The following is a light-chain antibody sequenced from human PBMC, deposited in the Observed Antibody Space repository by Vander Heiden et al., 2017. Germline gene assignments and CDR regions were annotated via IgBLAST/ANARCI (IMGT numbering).Light chain of an antibody. CDR2: EVT. CDR3: ISYAGSNNLV. V-gene: IGLV2-8*01. J-gene: IGLJ2*01. CDR1: SSDVGGYKY. Sequence: QSALTQPPSASGSPGQSVTVSCTGTSSDVGGYKYVSWYQQHPGKAPNRMIYEVTKRPSGVPDRFSGSKSGNTASLTVSGLQAEDEADYYCISYAGSNNLVFGGGTKLTVL.